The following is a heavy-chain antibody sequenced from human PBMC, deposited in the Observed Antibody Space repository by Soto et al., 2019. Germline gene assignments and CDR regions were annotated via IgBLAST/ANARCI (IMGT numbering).Heavy chain of an antibody. Sequence: GASVKVSCKASGYSFTSHGISWVRQAPGQGLEWMGWISANSGDTNYAQKLQGRVTVTTDTSTSTAYLELRSLRSEDTAVYYCARMVRGSNIDYYHYIDAWGKGTTVTVSS. CDR2: ISANSGDT. D-gene: IGHD3-10*01. CDR1: GYSFTSHG. V-gene: IGHV1-18*01. CDR3: ARMVRGSNIDYYHYIDA. J-gene: IGHJ6*03.